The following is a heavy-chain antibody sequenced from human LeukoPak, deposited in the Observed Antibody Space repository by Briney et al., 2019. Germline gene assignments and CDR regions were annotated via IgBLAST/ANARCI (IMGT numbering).Heavy chain of an antibody. V-gene: IGHV3-21*01. J-gene: IGHJ3*02. Sequence: PGGSLRLSCAASGFTFSSYSMNWVRQAPGKGLEWVSSISSSSSYIYYADSVKGRFTISRDNAKNSLYLQMNSLRAEDTAVYYCARVTWFGEPYAFDIWGQGTMVTVSS. D-gene: IGHD3-10*01. CDR2: ISSSSSYI. CDR1: GFTFSSYS. CDR3: ARVTWFGEPYAFDI.